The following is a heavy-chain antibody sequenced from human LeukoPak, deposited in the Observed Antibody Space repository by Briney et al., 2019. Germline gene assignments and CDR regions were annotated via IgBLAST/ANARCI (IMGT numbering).Heavy chain of an antibody. D-gene: IGHD1-26*01. V-gene: IGHV3-48*04. CDR2: ISSSSSTI. CDR3: ARSSTGEWELLVYFDY. Sequence: PGGSLRLSCAASGFTFSSYSMNWVRQAPGKGLEWVSYISSSSSTICYADSVKGRFTISRDNAKNSLYLQMNSLRAEDTAVYYCARSSTGEWELLVYFDYWGRGTLVTVSS. CDR1: GFTFSSYS. J-gene: IGHJ4*02.